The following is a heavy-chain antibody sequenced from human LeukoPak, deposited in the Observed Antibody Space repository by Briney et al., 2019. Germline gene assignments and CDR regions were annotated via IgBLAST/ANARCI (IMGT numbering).Heavy chain of an antibody. Sequence: PGGSLRLSCAASGFPFSSYSMNWVRQAPGEGLAWVSYISSSRTTSYADSVKGRFTISRDNAKNSLYLQMNSLRAEDTAVYYCARDLEGSGSFYRPSYDYWGQGTLVTVSS. V-gene: IGHV3-48*01. CDR3: ARDLEGSGSFYRPSYDY. CDR1: GFPFSSYS. J-gene: IGHJ4*02. D-gene: IGHD3-10*01. CDR2: ISSSRTT.